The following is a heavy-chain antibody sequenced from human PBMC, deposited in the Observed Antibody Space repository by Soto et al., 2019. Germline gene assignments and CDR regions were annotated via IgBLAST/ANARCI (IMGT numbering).Heavy chain of an antibody. CDR3: AKSYYDSSGYVYYYGMDV. CDR1: GFTFSSYA. V-gene: IGHV3-23*01. Sequence: GGSLRLSCAASGFTFSSYAMSWVRQAPGKGLEWVSAISGRGGSTYYADSVKGRFTMSRDKSKNTLYLQMNSLRTEDTAVYYCAKSYYDSSGYVYYYGMDVWGQGTMVTVSS. J-gene: IGHJ6*02. CDR2: ISGRGGST. D-gene: IGHD3-22*01.